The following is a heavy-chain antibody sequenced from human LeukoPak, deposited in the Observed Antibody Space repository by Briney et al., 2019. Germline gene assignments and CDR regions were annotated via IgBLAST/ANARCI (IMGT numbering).Heavy chain of an antibody. CDR2: ISSSSSTI. CDR1: GFTFSSYS. CDR3: AKRLSSGYPDAFDI. V-gene: IGHV3-48*04. J-gene: IGHJ3*02. D-gene: IGHD3-22*01. Sequence: GGSLRLSCAASGFTFSSYSMNWVRQAPGKGLEWVSYISSSSSTIYYADSVKGRFTISRDNAKNSLYLQMNSLRAEDTAVYYCAKRLSSGYPDAFDIWGQGTMVTVSS.